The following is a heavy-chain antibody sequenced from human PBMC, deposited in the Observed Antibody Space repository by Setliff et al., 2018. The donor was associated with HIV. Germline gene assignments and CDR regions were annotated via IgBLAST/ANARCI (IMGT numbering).Heavy chain of an antibody. J-gene: IGHJ4*02. D-gene: IGHD3-10*01. V-gene: IGHV3-7*03. CDR3: ARALQGSRRDPDY. Sequence: RLSCAASGFTFSSYWMGWVRQTPGKRLEWVANTRQDEGEKYYIDSVKGRFTISRDNAKNSLYLQMNSLRAEDTALYYCARALQGSRRDPDYWGQGTLVTVSS. CDR2: TRQDEGEK. CDR1: GFTFSSYW.